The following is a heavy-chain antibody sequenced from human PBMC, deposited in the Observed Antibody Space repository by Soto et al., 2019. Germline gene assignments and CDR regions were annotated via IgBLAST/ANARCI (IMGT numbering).Heavy chain of an antibody. CDR2: TNEDGSII. CDR3: TSDIGGWGAD. D-gene: IGHD3-10*01. CDR1: GFTFSSYW. Sequence: EVQLVESGGGLVQPGGSLRLSCAASGFTFSSYWMHWVRQAPGKGLVWVSRTNEDGSIINYADSVKGRFTNSRDNAKDSLYLEMKGLRVEDTAVYYCTSDIGGWGADWGQGAMVTVSS. V-gene: IGHV3-74*01. J-gene: IGHJ4*02.